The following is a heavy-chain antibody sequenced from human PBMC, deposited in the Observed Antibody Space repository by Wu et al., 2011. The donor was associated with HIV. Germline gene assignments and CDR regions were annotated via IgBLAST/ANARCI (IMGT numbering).Heavy chain of an antibody. CDR1: GYTFTSYF. J-gene: IGHJ3*01. V-gene: IGHV1-8*02. Sequence: QVQLVQSGAEVKKPGASVKVSCKASGYTFTSYFMHWVRQAPGQGLEWMGWISGYNGNTNYAQKLQGRVTMTRNTSISTAYMELSSLRSEDTAVYYCARGERIFGAWGQGTMVTVSS. CDR2: ISGYNGNT. CDR3: ARGERIFGA. D-gene: IGHD3-3*01.